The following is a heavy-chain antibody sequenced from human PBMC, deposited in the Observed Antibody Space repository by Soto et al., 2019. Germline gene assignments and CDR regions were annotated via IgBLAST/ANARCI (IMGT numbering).Heavy chain of an antibody. CDR2: TYYRSKWYS. J-gene: IGHJ5*02. V-gene: IGHV6-1*01. D-gene: IGHD3-3*01. CDR3: ARGLWSGYYSNWFDP. CDR1: GDSVSSNSAA. Sequence: PSQTLSLTCAISGDSVSSNSAAWNWIRRSPSRGLEWLGRTYYRSKWYSDYAVSVKSRITINPDTSKNQFSLQLSSVTPEDTAVYYCARGLWSGYYSNWFDPWGQGTLVTVS.